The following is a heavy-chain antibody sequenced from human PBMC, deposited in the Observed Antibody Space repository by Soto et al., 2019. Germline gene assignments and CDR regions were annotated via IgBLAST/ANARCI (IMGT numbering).Heavy chain of an antibody. Sequence: SETLSLTCAVYGGSFSGYYWSWIRQPPGKGLEWIGEINHSGSTNYNPSLKSRVTISVDTSKNQFSLKLSSVTAADTAVYYCASNKGLTGTTDYYYYGMDVWGQGTTVTVSS. D-gene: IGHD1-7*01. CDR1: GGSFSGYY. CDR3: ASNKGLTGTTDYYYYGMDV. V-gene: IGHV4-34*01. J-gene: IGHJ6*02. CDR2: INHSGST.